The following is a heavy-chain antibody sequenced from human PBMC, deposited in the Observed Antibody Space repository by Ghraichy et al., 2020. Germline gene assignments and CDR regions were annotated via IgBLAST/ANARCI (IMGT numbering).Heavy chain of an antibody. CDR3: ARRPTVVAPAYYFDR. Sequence: ETLSLTCAVSGGSISSSSFFWAWIRQPPGKGLEWIASIYSSGSTYYNPSLKSRVTISVDTSKNQFSLNLISVTAADTAVYYCARRPTVVAPAYYFDRWGQGTLVTVSS. J-gene: IGHJ4*02. CDR2: IYSSGST. D-gene: IGHD4-23*01. V-gene: IGHV4-39*01. CDR1: GGSISSSSFF.